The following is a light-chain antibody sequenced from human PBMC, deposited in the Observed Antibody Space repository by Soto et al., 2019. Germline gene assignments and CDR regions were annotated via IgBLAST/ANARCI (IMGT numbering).Light chain of an antibody. Sequence: QSVLSQSPSASGSAGQSVHISCNGTGSDIGGYNYVSWYQQHPGNAPKVMIYDVTKRPSGVPDRFSGSKSGNTASLTVSALQAEGEADYYCSSFTDGNNLVFGTETKVTVL. CDR1: GSDIGGYNY. CDR2: DVT. V-gene: IGLV2-8*01. CDR3: SSFTDGNNLV. J-gene: IGLJ1*01.